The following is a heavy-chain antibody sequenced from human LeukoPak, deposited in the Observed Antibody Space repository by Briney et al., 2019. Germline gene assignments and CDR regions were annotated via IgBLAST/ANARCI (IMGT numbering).Heavy chain of an antibody. D-gene: IGHD2-15*01. CDR1: GYTFTSYA. V-gene: IGHV7-4-1*02. CDR2: INTNTGNP. CDR3: ARDLVVVVAATRVYYYGMDV. Sequence: ASVKVSCKASGYTFTSYAMNWVRQAPGQGLEWMGWINTNTGNPTYAQGFTGRFVFSLDTSVSTAYLQISSLKAEDTAVYYCARDLVVVVAATRVYYYGMDVWGQGTTVTVSS. J-gene: IGHJ6*02.